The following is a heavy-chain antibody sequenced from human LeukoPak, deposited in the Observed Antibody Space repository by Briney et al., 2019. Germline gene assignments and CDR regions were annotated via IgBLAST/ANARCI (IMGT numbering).Heavy chain of an antibody. CDR2: IYYSGST. J-gene: IGHJ5*02. CDR3: ARLKKIQAVAGTVWFDP. D-gene: IGHD6-19*01. CDR1: GGSISSYY. Sequence: PSETLSLTCTVSGGSISSYYWSWIRQPPGKGLEWIGYIYYSGSTNYNPSLKSRVTISVDTSKNQFSLKLSSVTAADTAVYYCARLKKIQAVAGTVWFDPWGQGTLVTVSS. V-gene: IGHV4-59*08.